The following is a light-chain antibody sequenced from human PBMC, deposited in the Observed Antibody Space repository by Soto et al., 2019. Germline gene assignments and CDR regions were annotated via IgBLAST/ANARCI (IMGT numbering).Light chain of an antibody. Sequence: DIQMTQSPSAMSASVVDRVTITWLASQGISNYLAWYQRKPGKVPKLLIYAASTLQSGVPSRFSGSGSGTDFTLTISSLQPEDVATYYCQEYNSALSITFGQGTRLEIK. CDR1: QGISNY. J-gene: IGKJ5*01. CDR2: AAS. V-gene: IGKV1-27*01. CDR3: QEYNSALSIT.